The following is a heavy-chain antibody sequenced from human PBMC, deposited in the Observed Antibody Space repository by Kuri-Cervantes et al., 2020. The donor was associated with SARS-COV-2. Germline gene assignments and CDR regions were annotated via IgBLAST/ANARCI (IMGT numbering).Heavy chain of an antibody. D-gene: IGHD3-22*01. V-gene: IGHV1-3*01. CDR3: AIGGGWYYYDSSGYPFDY. Sequence: ASVKVSCKASGYTFTSYAMQWVRQAPGQRLEWMGWINAGNGNTQYSQKFQGRVTITRDTSASTAYMELSSLRSEDTAVYYCAIGGGWYYYDSSGYPFDYWGQGTLVTVSS. CDR1: GYTFTSYA. J-gene: IGHJ4*02. CDR2: INAGNGNT.